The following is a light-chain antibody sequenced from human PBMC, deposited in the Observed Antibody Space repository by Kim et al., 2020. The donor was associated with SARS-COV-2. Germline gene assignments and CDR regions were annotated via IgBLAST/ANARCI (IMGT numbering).Light chain of an antibody. V-gene: IGKV4-1*01. CDR1: RSVLYSSNSKNY. CDR2: WAS. CDR3: QQYYNTPWT. Sequence: DIVMTQSPDSLAVSLGERATINCKSSRSVLYSSNSKNYLAWYQQKPGQPPKLLIYWASTRESGVPDRFSGSGSGTDFTLTISSLQAEDVAVYYCQQYYNTPWTFGQGTKVDIK. J-gene: IGKJ1*01.